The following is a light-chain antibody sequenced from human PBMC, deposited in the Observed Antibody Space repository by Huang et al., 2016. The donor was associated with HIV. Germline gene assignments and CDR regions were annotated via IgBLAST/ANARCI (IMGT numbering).Light chain of an antibody. J-gene: IGKJ2*03. CDR1: QTGTNNY. CDR3: QQFGSSPPYS. Sequence: IVLTQSPDTLSLSPGERATRTCRASQTGTNNYLAWYQQSTGQAPRLLIYGSATRATGIAYRCSGSGSGTDFTLTISRLEPKDFVVYYCQQFGSSPPYSFGQGTKLEIK. CDR2: GSA. V-gene: IGKV3-20*01.